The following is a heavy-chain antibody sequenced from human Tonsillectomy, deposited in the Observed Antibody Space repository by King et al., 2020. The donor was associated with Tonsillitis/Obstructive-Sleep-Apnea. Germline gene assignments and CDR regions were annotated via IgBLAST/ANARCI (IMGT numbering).Heavy chain of an antibody. V-gene: IGHV3-11*05. J-gene: IGHJ4*02. CDR2: ISGSGSYT. Sequence: VQLVESGGGLVKPGGSLRLSCAASRFTLSDHYMSWIRQAPGKGLEWVSYISGSGSYTNYADSVKGRFTMSGDNAKNSLYLQMDSLRAEDTAVYYCARGYCSRTSCYMVLIDYWGQGTLVTVSS. CDR1: RFTLSDHY. D-gene: IGHD2-2*02. CDR3: ARGYCSRTSCYMVLIDY.